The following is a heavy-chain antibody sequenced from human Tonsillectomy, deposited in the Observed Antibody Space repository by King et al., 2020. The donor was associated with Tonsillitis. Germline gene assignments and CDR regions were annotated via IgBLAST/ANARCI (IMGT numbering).Heavy chain of an antibody. V-gene: IGHV3-66*01. D-gene: IGHD3-10*01. CDR2: VYSDGRT. Sequence: VQLVQSGGGLVQPGGSLRLSCAASGFTVSSSYMSCVRQAPGKGLEWVSIVYSDGRTCYAESVKGRFTISRDNSKNTLYLQMNSLRAEDTAVYYCATLGEGLTMVRGLISGPFDSWGQGTLVTVSS. J-gene: IGHJ5*01. CDR3: ATLGEGLTMVRGLISGPFDS. CDR1: GFTVSSSY.